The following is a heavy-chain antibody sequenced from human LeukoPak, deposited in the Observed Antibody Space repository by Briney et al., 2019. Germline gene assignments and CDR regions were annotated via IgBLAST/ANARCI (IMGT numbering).Heavy chain of an antibody. CDR2: INPNSGGT. V-gene: IGHV1-2*02. D-gene: IGHD5-18*01. CDR3: TRGGYSYAFDY. CDR1: GYTFAGKY. Sequence: ASVKVSCKASGYTFAGKYMHWVRQAPRQGLEWMGWINPNSGGTKYAQNFQGRVTMTRDTSISTAYMELSSLRSDDTAVYYCTRGGYSYAFDYWGQGILVTVSS. J-gene: IGHJ4*02.